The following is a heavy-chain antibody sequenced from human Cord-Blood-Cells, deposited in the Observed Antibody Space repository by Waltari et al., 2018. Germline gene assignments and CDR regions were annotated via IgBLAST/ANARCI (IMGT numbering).Heavy chain of an antibody. J-gene: IGHJ6*02. Sequence: QVQLQESGPGLVKPSGTLSLTCAVSGGSISSSNWWSWVRQPPGKGLEWIGEIYHSGSTNYTPSLKSRVTISVDKSKNQFSLKLSSVTAADTAVYYCARYAARYCSSTSCYYYYGMDVWGQGTAVTVSS. D-gene: IGHD2-2*01. V-gene: IGHV4-4*02. CDR2: IYHSGST. CDR3: ARYAARYCSSTSCYYYYGMDV. CDR1: GGSISSSNW.